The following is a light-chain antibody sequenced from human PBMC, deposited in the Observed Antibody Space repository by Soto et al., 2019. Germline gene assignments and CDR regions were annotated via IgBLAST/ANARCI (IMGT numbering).Light chain of an antibody. V-gene: IGKV1-6*01. CDR2: AAS. J-gene: IGKJ3*01. CDR1: QGIRND. CDR3: LQKHFYPFS. Sequence: AIQMTQSPSYLSASVRDRVTITCRAGQGIRNDLDWFQQKPGKAPKLLIYAASNLQSGVPARFSGSGSGTDFTLTISSLQPEDDATYYCLQKHFYPFSFGPGTKVDI.